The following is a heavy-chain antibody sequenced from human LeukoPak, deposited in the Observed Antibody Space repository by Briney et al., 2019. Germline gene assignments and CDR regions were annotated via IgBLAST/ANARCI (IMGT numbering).Heavy chain of an antibody. Sequence: GGSLRLACAAAGFILSSYAVSWVSQARGKGLEWVSAVSGSGGSTYYAHSVKGRFTISRDNSKNTLYLQLNRLRAEDTAVYYCAKEKYGTDVGEDAFDLWGQGTMVTVSS. D-gene: IGHD4-17*01. CDR2: VSGSGGST. CDR1: GFILSSYA. J-gene: IGHJ3*01. V-gene: IGHV3-23*01. CDR3: AKEKYGTDVGEDAFDL.